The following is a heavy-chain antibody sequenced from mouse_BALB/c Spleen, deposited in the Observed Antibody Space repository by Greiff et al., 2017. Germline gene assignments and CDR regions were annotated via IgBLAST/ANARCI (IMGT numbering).Heavy chain of an antibody. D-gene: IGHD2-3*01. CDR3: ARHDGGAFAY. J-gene: IGHJ3*01. CDR1: GFTFSSYG. Sequence: EVQRVESGGGLVQPGGSRKLSCAASGFTFSSYGMSWVRQTPDKRLEWVATISSGGSYTYYPDSVKGRFTISRDNAKNTLYLQMSSLKSEDTAMYYCARHDGGAFAYWGQGTLVTVSA. CDR2: ISSGGSYT. V-gene: IGHV5-6*01.